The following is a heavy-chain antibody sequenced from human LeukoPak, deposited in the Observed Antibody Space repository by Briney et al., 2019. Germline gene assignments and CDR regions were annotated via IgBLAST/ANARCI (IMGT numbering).Heavy chain of an antibody. D-gene: IGHD6-19*01. J-gene: IGHJ5*02. CDR2: ISGSGGST. CDR3: AKFRVAVAGTNWFDP. CDR1: GFTFSHAW. Sequence: GGSLSLSCSVSGFTFSHAWMSGVRQARGRGLEWVSAISGSGGSTYYAHSVKGRFTISRDNSKNTLYQQMNSLRAEDTAVYYCAKFRVAVAGTNWFDPWGQGTLVTVPS. V-gene: IGHV3-23*01.